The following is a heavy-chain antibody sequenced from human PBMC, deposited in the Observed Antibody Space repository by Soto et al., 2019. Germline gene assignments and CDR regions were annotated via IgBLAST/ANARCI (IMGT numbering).Heavy chain of an antibody. CDR1: GGSISSGGYY. D-gene: IGHD5-18*01. CDR3: ARHSSHGNYFDY. V-gene: IGHV4-31*03. J-gene: IGHJ4*02. CDR2: IYYSGST. Sequence: PSETLSLTCTVSGGSISSGGYYWSWIRQHPGKGLEWIGYIYYSGSTYYNPSLKSRVTISVDTSKSQFSLKLSSVTAADTAVYYCARHSSHGNYFDYWGQGTLVTVPQ.